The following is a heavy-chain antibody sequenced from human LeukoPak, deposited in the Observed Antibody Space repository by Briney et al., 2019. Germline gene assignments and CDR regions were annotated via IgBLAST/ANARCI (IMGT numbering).Heavy chain of an antibody. V-gene: IGHV3-21*01. CDR1: GFTFSSYS. J-gene: IGHJ4*02. Sequence: GGSLRLSCAASGFTFSSYSMNWVRQAPGEGLEWVSSISSNSSHIYYADSVKGRFPISRDNAKNSLYLQMNSLRAEDTAVYYCARGRYYGSGSYFDYWGQGTLVTVSS. D-gene: IGHD3-10*01. CDR3: ARGRYYGSGSYFDY. CDR2: ISSNSSHI.